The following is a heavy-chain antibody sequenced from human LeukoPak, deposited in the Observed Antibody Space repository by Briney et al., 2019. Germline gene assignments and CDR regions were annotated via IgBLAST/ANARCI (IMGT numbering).Heavy chain of an antibody. D-gene: IGHD3-10*01. CDR2: LYAGGTT. CDR3: ARGFPPAH. J-gene: IGHJ4*02. V-gene: IGHV3-53*01. CDR1: GFIVSGNF. Sequence: GGSLRLSCAASGFIVSGNFMNWVRQAPGKGLEWVSILYAGGTTSYTDSVKGRFPISRDSSKNTLYLQMKSLRAEDTAVYYCARGFPPAHWGQGTLVTVSS.